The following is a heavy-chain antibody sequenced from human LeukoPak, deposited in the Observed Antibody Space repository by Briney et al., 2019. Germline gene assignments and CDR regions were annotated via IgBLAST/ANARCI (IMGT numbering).Heavy chain of an antibody. CDR1: GGSVSSSSYY. CDR3: ARIHRYCSGGACYVLDN. Sequence: PSETLSLTCTVSGGSVSSSSYYWSWIRQPPGKGLEWIGYIYYSGSTNYNPSFKSRITISVDTSRNQFSLQLSSVTAADTAVYYCARIHRYCSGGACYVLDNWGQGTLVAVSS. V-gene: IGHV4-61*01. J-gene: IGHJ4*02. CDR2: IYYSGST. D-gene: IGHD2-15*01.